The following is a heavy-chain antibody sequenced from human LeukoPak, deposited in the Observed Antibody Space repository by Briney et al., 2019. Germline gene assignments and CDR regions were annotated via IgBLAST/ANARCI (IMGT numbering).Heavy chain of an antibody. CDR2: ISGSGGST. CDR1: GFTFSSYA. Sequence: GGSLRPSCAASGFTFSSYAMSWVRQAPGKGLEWVSAISGSGGSTYYADSVKGRFTISRDNAKNTLYLQMNSLRAEDTAVYYCVRSAFLTTEFYFDYWGHGTLVTVSS. CDR3: VRSAFLTTEFYFDY. D-gene: IGHD4-11*01. V-gene: IGHV3-23*01. J-gene: IGHJ4*01.